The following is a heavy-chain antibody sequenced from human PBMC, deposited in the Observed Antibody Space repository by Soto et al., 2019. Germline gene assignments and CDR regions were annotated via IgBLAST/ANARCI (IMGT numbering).Heavy chain of an antibody. CDR3: ARDYYDILTGYPFDY. Sequence: ASVKVSCKASGYTFTRYGISWVRQAPGQGLEWMGWISAYNGNTNYAQKLQGRVTMTTDTSTSTAYMELRSLRSDDTAVYYCARDYYDILTGYPFDYWGQGTLVTVSS. D-gene: IGHD3-9*01. J-gene: IGHJ4*02. CDR1: GYTFTRYG. CDR2: ISAYNGNT. V-gene: IGHV1-18*01.